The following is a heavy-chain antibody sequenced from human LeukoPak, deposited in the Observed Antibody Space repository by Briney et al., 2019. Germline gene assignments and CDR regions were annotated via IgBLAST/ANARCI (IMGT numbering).Heavy chain of an antibody. Sequence: PGGSLRLSCAASGFTFSSYAMHWVRQAPGKGLEWVAVISYDASNKYYADSVKGRFTISRDNSKNTLYLQMNSLRAEDTAVYYCARDGYYDFWSGPRYFDYWGQGTLVTVSS. D-gene: IGHD3-3*01. CDR2: ISYDASNK. V-gene: IGHV3-30-3*01. CDR1: GFTFSSYA. J-gene: IGHJ4*02. CDR3: ARDGYYDFWSGPRYFDY.